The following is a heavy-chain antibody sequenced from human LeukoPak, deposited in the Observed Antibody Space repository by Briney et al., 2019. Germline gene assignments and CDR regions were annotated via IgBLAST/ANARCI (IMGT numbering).Heavy chain of an antibody. CDR2: INPNSGGT. V-gene: IGHV1-2*02. CDR1: GYTFTGYY. J-gene: IGHJ5*02. CDR3: ASQYNWNDEEDWCDP. Sequence: ASVKVSCKASGYTFTGYYMHWVRQAPGQGLEWMGWINPNSGGTNYAQKFQGRVTMTRDTSISTAYMELSRLRSDDTAVYYCASQYNWNDEEDWCDPWGQGTLVTVSS. D-gene: IGHD1-1*01.